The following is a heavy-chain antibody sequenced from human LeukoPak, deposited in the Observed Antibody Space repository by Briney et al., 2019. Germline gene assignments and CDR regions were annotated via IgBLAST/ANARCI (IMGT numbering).Heavy chain of an antibody. Sequence: AASVTVSCKASGYTFTSYAISWVRQAPGQGLEWMGRIIPILGIANYAQKFQGRVTITADKSTSTAYMELSSLRSEDTAVYYCASPTPRITMIVHAFDIWGQGTMVTVSS. CDR2: IIPILGIA. CDR1: GYTFTSYA. J-gene: IGHJ3*02. CDR3: ASPTPRITMIVHAFDI. D-gene: IGHD3-22*01. V-gene: IGHV1-69*04.